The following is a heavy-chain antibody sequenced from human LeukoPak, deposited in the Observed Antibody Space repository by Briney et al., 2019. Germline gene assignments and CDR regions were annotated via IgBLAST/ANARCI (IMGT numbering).Heavy chain of an antibody. Sequence: GGSLRLSCAAAGFTFSIYWMSWVRQAPGKGLEWVASMKGDGSVKHFLDSVKGRFTISRDNSKNTLYLQMNSLRAEDTAVYYCAKERSITIFGVVITGMDVWGQGTTVTVSS. CDR2: MKGDGSVK. V-gene: IGHV3-7*03. J-gene: IGHJ6*02. CDR3: AKERSITIFGVVITGMDV. CDR1: GFTFSIYW. D-gene: IGHD3-3*01.